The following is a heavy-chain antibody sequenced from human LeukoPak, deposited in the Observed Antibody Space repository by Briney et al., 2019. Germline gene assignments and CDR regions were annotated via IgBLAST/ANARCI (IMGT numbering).Heavy chain of an antibody. CDR3: ARETETVAGRGLDY. CDR1: GGSITSYF. Sequence: SETLSLTCTVSGGSITSYFWTWIRQPAGKGLEWIGRIYTRGSTNYTPSLKSRVTMSVDTSKNQFSLNLSSVTAADTAVYYCARETETVAGRGLDYWGQGTLVTVSS. D-gene: IGHD6-19*01. CDR2: IYTRGST. V-gene: IGHV4-4*07. J-gene: IGHJ4*02.